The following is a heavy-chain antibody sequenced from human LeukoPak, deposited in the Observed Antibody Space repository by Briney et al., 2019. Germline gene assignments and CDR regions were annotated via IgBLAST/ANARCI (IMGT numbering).Heavy chain of an antibody. J-gene: IGHJ4*02. CDR3: ARAFAATIRIDY. V-gene: IGHV4-59*01. D-gene: IGHD5-24*01. CDR2: IYYSGST. Sequence: PSETLSLTCTVSGGSISSYYWSWIRQPPGKGLEWIGYIYYSGSTNYNPSLKSRVTISVDTSKNQFSLKLSSVTAADTAVYYCARAFAATIRIDYWGQGTLVTVSS. CDR1: GGSISSYY.